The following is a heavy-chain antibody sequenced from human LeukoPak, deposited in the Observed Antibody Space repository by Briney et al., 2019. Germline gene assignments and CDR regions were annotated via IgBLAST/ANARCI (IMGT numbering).Heavy chain of an antibody. Sequence: TGGSLRLSCAASGFIISGYAMSWVRQAPGKGLEWVSSISYSGGGTKYADSVKGRCTISREDSKNTLYLQMNSLRAEDTAVYYCAKGDTPDNSYNYFAPWGQGTLVTVSS. J-gene: IGHJ5*02. D-gene: IGHD1-1*01. CDR3: AKGDTPDNSYNYFAP. CDR2: ISYSGGGT. CDR1: GFIISGYA. V-gene: IGHV3-23*01.